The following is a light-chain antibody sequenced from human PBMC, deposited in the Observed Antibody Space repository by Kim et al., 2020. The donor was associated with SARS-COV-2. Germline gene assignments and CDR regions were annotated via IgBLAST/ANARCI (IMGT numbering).Light chain of an antibody. J-gene: IGKJ2*01. CDR1: QSVSSSY. Sequence: LSPSESATLSCRASQSVSSSYLAWSQQKPGQAPRLLIYGASSRATGIPGRFSGSGSGTDFTLTISRLEPEDFSVYSCQQYGSSPYTFGQGTKLEI. CDR2: GAS. V-gene: IGKV3-20*01. CDR3: QQYGSSPYT.